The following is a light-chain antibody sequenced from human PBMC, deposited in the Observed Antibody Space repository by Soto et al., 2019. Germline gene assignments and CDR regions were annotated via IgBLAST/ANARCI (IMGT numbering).Light chain of an antibody. V-gene: IGKV3-20*01. Sequence: EIVLTQSPGTLSLSPGERASLSCRASQSIANSLAWYQQKPGQAPRLLIFGASNRATGIPDRFSGSGSGTDFTLTISRLEPEDFAAYHCQQYGGSPRTFGQGTKVERK. J-gene: IGKJ1*01. CDR1: QSIANS. CDR3: QQYGGSPRT. CDR2: GAS.